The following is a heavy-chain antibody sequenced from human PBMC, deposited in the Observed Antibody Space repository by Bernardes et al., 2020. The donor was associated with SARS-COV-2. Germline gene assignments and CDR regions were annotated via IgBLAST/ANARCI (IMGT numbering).Heavy chain of an antibody. D-gene: IGHD1-26*01. CDR1: GFTLNDFA. J-gene: IGHJ4*02. CDR2: IWFDGTNK. Sequence: GGSLRLSCAASGFTLNDFAMHWVRQAPGKGLEWVAVIWFDGTNKFYADSVKGRFTISRDNSKNTVFLQMNSLRADDTAVYYCARDFKVGAFRAALPVHWGQGTLVIVSS. CDR3: ARDFKVGAFRAALPVH. V-gene: IGHV3-33*01.